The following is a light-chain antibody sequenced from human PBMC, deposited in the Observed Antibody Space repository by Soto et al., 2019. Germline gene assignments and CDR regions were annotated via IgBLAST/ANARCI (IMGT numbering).Light chain of an antibody. CDR3: QQYLSTRT. V-gene: IGKV1-5*03. Sequence: DVRMTQSPSTLSASVGDRVTITCRAGQNIRAWLVWYQQKPGKAPKLLIYGASILESGVSSRFSGSASGTEFTLTISSLQPDDFGTYYCQQYLSTRTFGQGTKVEVK. CDR2: GAS. J-gene: IGKJ1*01. CDR1: QNIRAW.